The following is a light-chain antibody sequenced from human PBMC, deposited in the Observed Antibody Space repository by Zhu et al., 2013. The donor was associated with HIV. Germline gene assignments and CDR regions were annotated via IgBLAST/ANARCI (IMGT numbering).Light chain of an antibody. J-gene: IGKJ1*01. CDR3: QQFGGWT. CDR2: GAS. Sequence: EIVLTQSPGTLSLSPGERATLSCRASQSVSSSYLAWYQQKPGQAPRLLIYGASSRATGIPDRFSGRGSGTDFTLTISRLEPEDFAVYYCQQFGGWTFGQGTKVEIK. CDR1: QSVSSSY. V-gene: IGKV3-20*01.